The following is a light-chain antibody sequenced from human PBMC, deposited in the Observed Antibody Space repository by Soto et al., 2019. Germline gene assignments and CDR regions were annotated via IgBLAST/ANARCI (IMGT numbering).Light chain of an antibody. J-gene: IGKJ1*01. Sequence: DIQMTQSPSTLFASVGDRVTITCLAIQSINIWLYWYQQKPGKAPKFLIYKASTLESGVPSRYRGSGSGTEFTLTISSLQPDDFETYYCQQYNSYLWTFGQGTKV. CDR1: QSINIW. CDR3: QQYNSYLWT. V-gene: IGKV1-5*03. CDR2: KAS.